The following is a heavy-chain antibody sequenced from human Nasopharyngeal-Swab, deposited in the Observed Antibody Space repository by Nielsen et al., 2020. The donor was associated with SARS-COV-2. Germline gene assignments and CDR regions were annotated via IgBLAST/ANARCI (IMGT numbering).Heavy chain of an antibody. V-gene: IGHV3-23*01. D-gene: IGHD5-12*01. CDR3: AKDRDSGDDSEEYYHYYGMDV. CDR2: ISGGSDST. J-gene: IGHJ6*02. CDR1: GFTFSNFA. Sequence: SLKISCAASGFTFSNFAMSWVRQAPGKGLEWVSVISGGSDSTYYTDSVRGRFTISRDNSKNTLNLQMNNLRAEDTAIYYCAKDRDSGDDSEEYYHYYGMDVWGQGAPVTVSS.